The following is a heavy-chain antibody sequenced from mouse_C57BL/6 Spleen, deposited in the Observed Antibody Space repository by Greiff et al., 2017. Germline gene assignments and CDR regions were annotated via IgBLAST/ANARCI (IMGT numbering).Heavy chain of an antibody. D-gene: IGHD1-1*01. CDR2: ISSGGDYI. CDR1: GFTFSSYA. Sequence: DVMLVESGEGLVKPGGSLKLSCAASGFTFSSYAMSWVRQTPEKRLEWVAYISSGGDYIYYADPVKGRFTISRENARNTLYLQMSSMKSEDTAIYYFTRVHYYGSPFFDYWGQGTTLTVSS. J-gene: IGHJ2*01. V-gene: IGHV5-9-1*02. CDR3: TRVHYYGSPFFDY.